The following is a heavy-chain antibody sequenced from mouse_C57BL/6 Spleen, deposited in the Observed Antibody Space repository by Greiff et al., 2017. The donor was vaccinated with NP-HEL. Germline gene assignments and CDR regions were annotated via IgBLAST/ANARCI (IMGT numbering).Heavy chain of an antibody. CDR2: INPNNGGT. D-gene: IGHD1-1*01. CDR3: ARPPLYGSSSYYFDY. V-gene: IGHV1-18*01. J-gene: IGHJ2*01. CDR1: GYTFTDYN. Sequence: EVQLQQSGPELVKPGASVKIPCKASGYTFTDYNMDWVKQSHGKSLEWIGDINPNNGGTIYNQKFKGKATLTVDKSSSTAYMELRSLTSEDTAVYYCARPPLYGSSSYYFDYWGQGTTLTVSS.